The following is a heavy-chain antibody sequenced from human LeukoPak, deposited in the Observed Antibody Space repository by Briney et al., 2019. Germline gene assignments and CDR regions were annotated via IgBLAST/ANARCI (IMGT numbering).Heavy chain of an antibody. CDR3: AKEKYSNGFFDY. Sequence: GGSLRLSCAASGFTFSSYSMNWVRQAPGKGLEWVSAISGSGDKTYYADSVKGRFTISRDNSKNTLYLQMNSLRAEDTAIYYCAKEKYSNGFFDYWGQGTLVTVSS. V-gene: IGHV3-23*01. CDR2: ISGSGDKT. CDR1: GFTFSSYS. D-gene: IGHD6-19*01. J-gene: IGHJ4*02.